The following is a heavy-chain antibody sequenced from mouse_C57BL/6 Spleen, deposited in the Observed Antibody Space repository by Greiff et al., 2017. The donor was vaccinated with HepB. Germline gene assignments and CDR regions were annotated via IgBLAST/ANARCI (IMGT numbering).Heavy chain of an antibody. CDR2: IYPGSGST. Sequence: QVQLQQPGAELVKPGASVKMSCKASGYTFTSYWITWVKQRPGQGLEWIGDIYPGSGSTNYNEKFKSKATLTVDTSSSTAYMQLSSLTSEDSAVYYCARDYGSSYWFAYWGQRTLVTVSA. J-gene: IGHJ3*01. CDR1: GYTFTSYW. D-gene: IGHD1-1*01. V-gene: IGHV1-55*01. CDR3: ARDYGSSYWFAY.